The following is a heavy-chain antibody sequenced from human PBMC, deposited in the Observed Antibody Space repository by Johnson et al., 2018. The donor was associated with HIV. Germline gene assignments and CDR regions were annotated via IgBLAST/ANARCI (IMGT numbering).Heavy chain of an antibody. J-gene: IGHJ3*02. CDR1: GFTVSSNY. CDR3: ATGGRGITMIAREAFDS. Sequence: VQLVESGGGLIQPGGSLRLSCAASGFTVSSNYMSWVRQAPGKGLEWVSVIYSGGSTYYADSVKGRFTISRDNSKNTLYLQMNSLRAEDTAVYYCATGGRGITMIAREAFDSWGQGTMVTVSS. V-gene: IGHV3-53*01. CDR2: IYSGGST. D-gene: IGHD3-22*01.